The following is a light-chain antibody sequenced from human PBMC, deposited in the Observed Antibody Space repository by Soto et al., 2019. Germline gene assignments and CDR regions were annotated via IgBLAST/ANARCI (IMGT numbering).Light chain of an antibody. J-gene: IGKJ5*01. CDR1: QSVSSY. Sequence: EIVLTQSPATLSLSPGESATLSCRASQSVSSYLAWYQQKPGQAPRLLIYDASNRSTGIPARFSASGSGTDLTLTISRLEPEDFAVYYCQQRSQWPPITFGQGTRLEIK. CDR3: QQRSQWPPIT. CDR2: DAS. V-gene: IGKV3-11*01.